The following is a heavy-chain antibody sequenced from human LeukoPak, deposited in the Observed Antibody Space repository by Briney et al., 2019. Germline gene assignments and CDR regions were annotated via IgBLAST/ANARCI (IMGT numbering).Heavy chain of an antibody. D-gene: IGHD3-3*01. CDR2: ISAYNGNT. V-gene: IGHV1-18*01. CDR3: ARDHPGYDFWSGYPNWFDP. Sequence: AASVKVSCKASGYTFTSYGISWVRQAPGQGLEWMGWISAYNGNTNYAQKLQGRVTMTTDTSTSTAYMELRSLRSDDTAVYYCARDHPGYDFWSGYPNWFDPWGQGTLVTVSS. J-gene: IGHJ5*02. CDR1: GYTFTSYG.